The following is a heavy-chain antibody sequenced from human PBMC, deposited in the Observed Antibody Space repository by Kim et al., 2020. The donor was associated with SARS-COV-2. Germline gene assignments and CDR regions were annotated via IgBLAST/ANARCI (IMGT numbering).Heavy chain of an antibody. J-gene: IGHJ6*02. Sequence: ASVKVSCKASGYTFTSYAMHWVRQAPGQRLEWMGWINAGNGNTKYSQKFQGRVTITRDTSASTAYMELSSLRSEDTAVYYCARVQGIYCSSTRCRYGMDVWGQGTTVTVSS. V-gene: IGHV1-3*01. CDR3: ARVQGIYCSSTRCRYGMDV. CDR2: INAGNGNT. D-gene: IGHD2-2*01. CDR1: GYTFTSYA.